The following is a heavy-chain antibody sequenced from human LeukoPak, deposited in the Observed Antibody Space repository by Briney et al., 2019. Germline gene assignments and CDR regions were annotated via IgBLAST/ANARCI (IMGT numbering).Heavy chain of an antibody. V-gene: IGHV1-18*01. CDR2: ISAYNGNT. CDR1: GYTFTSYG. Sequence: GASVKVSCKASGYTFTSYGISWVRQAPGQGLEWMGWISAYNGNTNYAQKLQGRVTMTRDTSTTTVYMELSSLRSEDTAVYSCARDRTGYYYDSSGYYFDAFDIWGQGTMVTVSS. D-gene: IGHD3-22*01. CDR3: ARDRTGYYYDSSGYYFDAFDI. J-gene: IGHJ3*02.